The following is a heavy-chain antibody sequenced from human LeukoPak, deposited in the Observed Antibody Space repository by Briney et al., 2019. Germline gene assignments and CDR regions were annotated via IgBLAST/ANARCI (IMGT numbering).Heavy chain of an antibody. CDR2: MNSDGSST. Sequence: GGSLRLSCGASGFTFSSYWMNWVRQAPGEGLVWVSRMNSDGSSTSYADSVKGRFTISRDNAKKTLYLQMNSLRAEGTAVYYCTRENGGYKGYEGYWGQGTLVTVSS. V-gene: IGHV3-74*01. D-gene: IGHD5-12*01. J-gene: IGHJ4*02. CDR1: GFTFSSYW. CDR3: TRENGGYKGYEGY.